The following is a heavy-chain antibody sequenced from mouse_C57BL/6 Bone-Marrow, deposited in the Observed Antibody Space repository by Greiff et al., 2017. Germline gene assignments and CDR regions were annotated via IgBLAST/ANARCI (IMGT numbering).Heavy chain of an antibody. CDR1: GYAFSSSW. Sequence: QVQLQQSGPELVKPGASVKISCKASGYAFSSSWMNWVKQRPGKGLEWIGRIYPGDGDTNYNGKFKGKATLTADKSSSTAYMQLSSLTSEDSAVYFCASLYYGYDVDYWGQGTTLTVSS. D-gene: IGHD2-2*01. V-gene: IGHV1-82*01. CDR3: ASLYYGYDVDY. CDR2: IYPGDGDT. J-gene: IGHJ2*01.